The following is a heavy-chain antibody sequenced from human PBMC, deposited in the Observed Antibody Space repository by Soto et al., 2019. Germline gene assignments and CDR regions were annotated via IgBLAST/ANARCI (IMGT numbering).Heavy chain of an antibody. D-gene: IGHD1-26*01. J-gene: IGHJ4*02. CDR3: ARQDGTPFDY. V-gene: IGHV4-39*01. Sequence: XETLSLTCTVSGGSISSSSYYWGWIRQPPGKGLEWIGSIYYSGSTYYNPSLKSRVTISVDTSKNQFSLKLSSVTAADTAVYYCARQDGTPFDYWGQGTLVTVSS. CDR1: GGSISSSSYY. CDR2: IYYSGST.